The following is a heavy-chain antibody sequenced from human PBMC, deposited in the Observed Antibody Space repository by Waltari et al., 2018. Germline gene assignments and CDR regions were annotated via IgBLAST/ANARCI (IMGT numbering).Heavy chain of an antibody. J-gene: IGHJ4*02. Sequence: EVQLVESGGGFVKPGGSLRLSCAASCFTFSDAWMNWVRQAPGKGLEWVGRIKSKTVGATTDYAAPVKGRFTISRDDSKNTLYLQMSSLRTEDTAVYYCTTDYCSTTTCYLNYWGQGALVTVSS. CDR2: IKSKTVGATT. D-gene: IGHD2-2*01. CDR3: TTDYCSTTTCYLNY. CDR1: CFTFSDAW. V-gene: IGHV3-15*07.